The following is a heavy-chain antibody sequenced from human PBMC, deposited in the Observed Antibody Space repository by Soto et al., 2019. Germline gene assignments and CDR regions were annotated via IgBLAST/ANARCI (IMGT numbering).Heavy chain of an antibody. V-gene: IGHV3-30*18. CDR1: GFTFSSYG. CDR3: AKELPTVAGTGFYY. D-gene: IGHD6-19*01. J-gene: IGHJ4*02. Sequence: QVQLVESGGGVVQPGRSLRLSCAASGFTFSSYGMHWVRQAPGKGLEWVAVISYDGSNKYYADSVKGRFTISRDNSKNTLCLQMNSLRAEDTAVYYCAKELPTVAGTGFYYWGQGTLVTVSS. CDR2: ISYDGSNK.